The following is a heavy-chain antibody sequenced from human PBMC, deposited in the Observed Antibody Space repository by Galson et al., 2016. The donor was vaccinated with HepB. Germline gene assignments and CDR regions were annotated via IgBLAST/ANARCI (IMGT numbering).Heavy chain of an antibody. CDR2: ISYDGNKK. Sequence: SLRLSCAASGFTFSTYAMHWVRQAPGKGLEWVAVISYDGNKKYYAASVSGRFTIARDNSENTLYLQMHSLRAEDTAVYYCARDEDDPSYTIDFWGRGTVVTVSS. CDR3: ARDEDDPSYTIDF. V-gene: IGHV3-30-3*01. D-gene: IGHD3-9*01. CDR1: GFTFSTYA. J-gene: IGHJ3*01.